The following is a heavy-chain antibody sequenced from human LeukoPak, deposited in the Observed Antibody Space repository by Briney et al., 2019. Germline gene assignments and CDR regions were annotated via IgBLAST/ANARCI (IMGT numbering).Heavy chain of an antibody. V-gene: IGHV3-53*01. Sequence: GGSLRLSCAASGFAFGTHWMNWVRQAPGKGLEWVSVIYDSGTTYYADSVKGRFLIFRDTSKNTVDLQMNSLRVEDTAVYYCAGRRSSGWYAYWGQGTLVTVSS. J-gene: IGHJ4*02. CDR1: GFAFGTHW. D-gene: IGHD6-19*01. CDR3: AGRRSSGWYAY. CDR2: IYDSGTT.